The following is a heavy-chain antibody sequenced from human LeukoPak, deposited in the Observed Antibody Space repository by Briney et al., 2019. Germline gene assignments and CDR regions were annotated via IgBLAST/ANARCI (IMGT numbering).Heavy chain of an antibody. V-gene: IGHV3-15*01. Sequence: GGSLRLSCAASGFTFSNAWMSWVRQAPGKGLGWVGRIKSKTDGGTTDYAAPVKGRFTISRDDSKNTLYLQMNSLKTEDTAVYYCTTGITIFGVVTARDYWGQGTLVTVSS. CDR2: IKSKTDGGTT. D-gene: IGHD3-3*01. J-gene: IGHJ4*02. CDR3: TTGITIFGVVTARDY. CDR1: GFTFSNAW.